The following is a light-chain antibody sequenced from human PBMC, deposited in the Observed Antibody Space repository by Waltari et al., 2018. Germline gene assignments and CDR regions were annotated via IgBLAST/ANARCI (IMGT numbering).Light chain of an antibody. CDR2: DAS. Sequence: EVVLTQSPATLSLSPGDRATLSCRASQSVSTYLAWYQQTPGQAPRLLIFDASNRATGIPARFSGSGSGTDFSLTISSLEPEDFAVYYCQQRRKWRTFGQGTKLEI. V-gene: IGKV3-11*01. J-gene: IGKJ2*01. CDR3: QQRRKWRT. CDR1: QSVSTY.